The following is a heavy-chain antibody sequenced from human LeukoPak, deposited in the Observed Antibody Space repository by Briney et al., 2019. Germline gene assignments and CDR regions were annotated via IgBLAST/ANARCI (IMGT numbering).Heavy chain of an antibody. V-gene: IGHV3-48*04. CDR1: GFTFSSYG. CDR2: ISSSGSTI. CDR3: AELGITMIGGV. J-gene: IGHJ6*04. D-gene: IGHD3-10*02. Sequence: GGSMRLSCAASGFTFSSYGMSWVRQAPGKGLEWVSYISSSGSTIYYADSVKGRFTISRDNAKNSLYLQMNSLRAEDTAVYYCAELGITMIGGVWGKGTTVTISS.